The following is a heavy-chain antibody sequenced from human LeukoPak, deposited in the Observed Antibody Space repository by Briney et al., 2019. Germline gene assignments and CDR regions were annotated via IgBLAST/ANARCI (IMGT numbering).Heavy chain of an antibody. Sequence: PSETLSLTCTVSGGSISSYYWSWIRQPPGKGLEWIGYIYYSGSTNYNPSLKSRVTISVDTSKNQFSLKLSSVTAADTAVYYCARGGGGWSSFDYWGQGTLVTVSP. CDR2: IYYSGST. J-gene: IGHJ4*02. D-gene: IGHD6-19*01. V-gene: IGHV4-59*01. CDR1: GGSISSYY. CDR3: ARGGGGWSSFDY.